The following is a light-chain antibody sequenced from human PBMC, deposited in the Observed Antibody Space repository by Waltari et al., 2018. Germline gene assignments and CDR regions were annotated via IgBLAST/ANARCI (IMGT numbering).Light chain of an antibody. CDR1: QDITIK. J-gene: IGKJ4*01. Sequence: DIQMTQSPSSLSASVGDRVTITCQASQDITIKLNWFQQKSGKAPQVLIFDASNSQAAVPSSFSGRGYGTNFAFTITSLQPEDVGTYYCQQYANLPLTFGGGTRVEIK. V-gene: IGKV1-33*01. CDR3: QQYANLPLT. CDR2: DAS.